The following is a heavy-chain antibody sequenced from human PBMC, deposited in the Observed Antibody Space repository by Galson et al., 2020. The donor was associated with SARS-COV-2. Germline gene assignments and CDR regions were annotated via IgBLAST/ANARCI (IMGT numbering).Heavy chain of an antibody. Sequence: TGGSLRLSCAASGFTFSSYGMHWVRQAPGKGLEWVAVISYDGSNKYYADSVKGRFTISRDNSKNTLYLQMNSLRAEDTAVYYCAKTDKRGYYDILTGYLAPLDYYYYGMDVWGQGTTVTVSS. CDR3: AKTDKRGYYDILTGYLAPLDYYYYGMDV. CDR2: ISYDGSNK. D-gene: IGHD3-9*01. V-gene: IGHV3-30*18. CDR1: GFTFSSYG. J-gene: IGHJ6*02.